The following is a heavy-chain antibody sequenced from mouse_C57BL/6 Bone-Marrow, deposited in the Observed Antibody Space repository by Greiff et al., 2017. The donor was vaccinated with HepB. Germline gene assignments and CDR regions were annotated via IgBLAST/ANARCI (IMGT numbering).Heavy chain of an antibody. CDR1: GFTFTTSG. CDR2: INTGGTYT. CDR3: ARDRFDYYFDY. Sequence: EVQGVESGGDLVKPGGSLKLSCAASGFTFTTSGMSWVRQTPDKRLEWVATINTGGTYTYYADSVKGRFTISRDTAKNTLFLLMSSLKSEDSAIYYSARDRFDYYFDYWGQGTTLTVSS. J-gene: IGHJ2*01. V-gene: IGHV5-6*01.